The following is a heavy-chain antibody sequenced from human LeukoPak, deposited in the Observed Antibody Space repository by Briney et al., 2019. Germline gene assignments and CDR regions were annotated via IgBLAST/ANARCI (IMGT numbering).Heavy chain of an antibody. CDR3: ARGPLWFGELHPTRYNWFDP. V-gene: IGHV1-69*06. Sequence: GASVKVSCTASGYTFTSYIISWVRQAPGQGLEWMGGIIPIFGTANYAQKFQGRVTITADKSTSTAYMELSSLRSEDTAVYYCARGPLWFGELHPTRYNWFDPWGQGTLVTVSS. J-gene: IGHJ5*02. D-gene: IGHD3-10*01. CDR2: IIPIFGTA. CDR1: GYTFTSYI.